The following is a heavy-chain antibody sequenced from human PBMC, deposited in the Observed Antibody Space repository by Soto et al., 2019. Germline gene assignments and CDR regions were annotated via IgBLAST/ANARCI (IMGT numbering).Heavy chain of an antibody. Sequence: EVQLVESGGGLVQPGGSLRLSCAAYGFTFSSYWMSWVRQAPGKGLEWVANIKQDGSEKYYVDSVKGRFTISRDNAKNSLYLQMNSLRAEDTAVYYCARDGFCSGGSCYHYWGQGTLVTVSS. V-gene: IGHV3-7*05. J-gene: IGHJ4*02. CDR3: ARDGFCSGGSCYHY. CDR2: IKQDGSEK. CDR1: GFTFSSYW. D-gene: IGHD2-15*01.